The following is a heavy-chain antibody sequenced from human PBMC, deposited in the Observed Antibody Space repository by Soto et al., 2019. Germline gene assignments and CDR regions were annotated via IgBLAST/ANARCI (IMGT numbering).Heavy chain of an antibody. CDR3: ARGITDYDFWSGSALVS. J-gene: IGHJ6*02. V-gene: IGHV3-53*01. CDR1: GFTVSSNY. D-gene: IGHD3-3*01. Sequence: GGSLRLSCAASGFTVSSNYMSWVRQAPGKGLEWVSVIYSGGSTYYADSVKGRFTTSRDNSKNTLYLQMNSLRAEDTAVYYCARGITDYDFWSGSALVSWGQGTTVTVSS. CDR2: IYSGGST.